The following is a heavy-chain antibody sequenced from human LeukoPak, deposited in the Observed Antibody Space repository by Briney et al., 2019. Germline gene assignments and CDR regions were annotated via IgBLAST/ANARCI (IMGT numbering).Heavy chain of an antibody. V-gene: IGHV4-59*08. CDR3: ARQGDYRYPFDS. CDR1: GGSISSYY. CDR2: IYYSGST. J-gene: IGHJ4*02. Sequence: SETLSLTCTVSGGSISSYYWSWIRQPPGKGLEWIGYIYYSGSTNYNPSLKGRVTISVATSKSQFSLKLTTVTAADTAVYSCARQGDYRYPFDSWGQGTLVTVSS. D-gene: IGHD3-16*02.